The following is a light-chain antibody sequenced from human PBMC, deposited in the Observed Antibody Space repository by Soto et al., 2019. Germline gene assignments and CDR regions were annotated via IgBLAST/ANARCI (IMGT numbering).Light chain of an antibody. V-gene: IGKV3-20*01. CDR3: QQYGSSPST. J-gene: IGKJ4*01. Sequence: ESALTHSPSTLSLSLGARATLPCTASQRVSSSYLAWYQRKVGQAPRLLIYGASSRATGIPDKFSGSGSGTDFTLTISRLEPEDFAVYYCQQYGSSPSTFGGGTKGDIK. CDR2: GAS. CDR1: QRVSSSY.